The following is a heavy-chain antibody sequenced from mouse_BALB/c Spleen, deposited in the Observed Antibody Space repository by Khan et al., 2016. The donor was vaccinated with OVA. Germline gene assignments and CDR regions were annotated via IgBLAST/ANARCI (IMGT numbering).Heavy chain of an antibody. CDR3: AREEALYYFDY. CDR2: IYPGTDNT. D-gene: IGHD1-1*01. J-gene: IGHJ2*01. V-gene: IGHV1S132*01. Sequence: VQLQQSGAELVRPGASVKLSCKTSGYIFTSYWIHWVKQRSGQGLEWIARIYPGTDNTYYNRKLKDKASLTADKSSSTAYLQLSSLKSEDSAVYFCAREEALYYFDYWGQGTTLTVSS. CDR1: GYIFTSYW.